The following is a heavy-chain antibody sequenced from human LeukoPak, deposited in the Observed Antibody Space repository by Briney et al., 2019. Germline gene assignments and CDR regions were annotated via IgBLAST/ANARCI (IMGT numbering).Heavy chain of an antibody. V-gene: IGHV1-8*01. J-gene: IGHJ6*02. Sequence: ASVKVSCKASGYTFTSYDINWVRQATGRGLEWMGWMNPNSGNTGYAQKFQGRVTMTRNTSISTAYMELSSLRSEDTAVYYCARDGRGSTYYDFWSGYPKYYYGMDVWGQGTTVTVSS. CDR1: GYTFTSYD. D-gene: IGHD3-3*01. CDR3: ARDGRGSTYYDFWSGYPKYYYGMDV. CDR2: MNPNSGNT.